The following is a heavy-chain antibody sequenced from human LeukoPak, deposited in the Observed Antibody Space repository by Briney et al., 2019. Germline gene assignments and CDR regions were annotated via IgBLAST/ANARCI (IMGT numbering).Heavy chain of an antibody. V-gene: IGHV3-30*03. J-gene: IGHJ4*02. Sequence: GGSLRLSCAASGFTFSSYGMHWVRQAPGKGLEWVAVILYDGSNKYYADSVKGRITISRDNSKNTLYLQMNSLRAEDTAVYYCARRAGAYSHPYDYWGQGTLVTVSS. CDR3: ARRAGAYSHPYDY. D-gene: IGHD4/OR15-4a*01. CDR2: ILYDGSNK. CDR1: GFTFSSYG.